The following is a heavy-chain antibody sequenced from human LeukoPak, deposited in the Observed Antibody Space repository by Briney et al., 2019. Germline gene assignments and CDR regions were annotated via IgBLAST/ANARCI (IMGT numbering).Heavy chain of an antibody. D-gene: IGHD5-12*01. Sequence: GGSLRLSCAASGFTFSSYAMSWVRQAPGKGLEWVSYISGSGGTIYYADSVRGRFTISRDNAKNLLYLQMNSLRAEDTGVYYCARGGYEFDYWGQGTLVTVSS. J-gene: IGHJ4*02. CDR3: ARGGYEFDY. CDR2: ISGSGGTI. V-gene: IGHV3-48*04. CDR1: GFTFSSYA.